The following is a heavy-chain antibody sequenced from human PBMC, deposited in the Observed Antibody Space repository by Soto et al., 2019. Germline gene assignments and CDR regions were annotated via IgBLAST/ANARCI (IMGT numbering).Heavy chain of an antibody. CDR3: ARVGVVGGSGSYRAPDY. V-gene: IGHV1-18*04. CDR2: ISAYNGNT. Sequence: QVQLVQSGAEVKKPGASVKVSCKASGYTFTSYGISWVRQAPGQGLEWMGWISAYNGNTNYAQKLRGRVTMTPDTSTCTAYRGLRSLRSDDTAVYYCARVGVVGGSGSYRAPDYWGQGTLVTVSS. CDR1: GYTFTSYG. J-gene: IGHJ4*02. D-gene: IGHD3-10*01.